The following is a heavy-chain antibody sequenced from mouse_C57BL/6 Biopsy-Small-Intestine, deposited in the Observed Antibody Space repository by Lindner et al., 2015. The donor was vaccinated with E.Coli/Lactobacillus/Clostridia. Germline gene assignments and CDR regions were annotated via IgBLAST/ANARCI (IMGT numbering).Heavy chain of an antibody. J-gene: IGHJ4*01. CDR3: ARGVAIGYDYDGAMDY. Sequence: VQLQESGPELVKPGASVKISCKASGYSFTGYFMNWVKQSHGKSLEWIGRINPYNGDTFYNQKFKGKATLTVDKSSSTAHMELRSLTSEDSAVYYCARGVAIGYDYDGAMDYWGQGTSVTVSS. D-gene: IGHD2-4*01. CDR2: INPYNGDT. CDR1: GYSFTGYF. V-gene: IGHV1-20*01.